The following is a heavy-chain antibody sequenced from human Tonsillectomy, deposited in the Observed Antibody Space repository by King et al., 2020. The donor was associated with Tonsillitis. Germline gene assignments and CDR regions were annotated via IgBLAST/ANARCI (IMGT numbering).Heavy chain of an antibody. V-gene: IGHV5-51*01. CDR3: ARGPDYGDYAGSFDY. J-gene: IGHJ4*02. CDR2: IYPGVSET. CDR1: GYSFSSYW. D-gene: IGHD4-17*01. Sequence: VQLVESGAEVKKPGESLKISCKGSGYSFSSYWIGWGRQMPGKGLEGGGDIYPGVSETRYRPSFQGQGTIPADKSIRTAYLQWSSLKASDTAMYYCARGPDYGDYAGSFDYWGQGTLVTVSS.